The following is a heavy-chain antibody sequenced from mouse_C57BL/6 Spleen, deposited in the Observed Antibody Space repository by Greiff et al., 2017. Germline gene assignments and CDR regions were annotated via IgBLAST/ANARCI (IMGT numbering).Heavy chain of an antibody. D-gene: IGHD2-1*01. Sequence: VQLQQSGAELVRPGASVKLSCTASGFNIKDDYMHWVKQRPEQGLEWIGWIDPENGDTEYASKFQGKATITADTSSNTAYLQLSSLTAEDTAVYYSTTGYGNLFAYWGQGTLVTVSA. CDR3: TTGYGNLFAY. CDR1: GFNIKDDY. CDR2: IDPENGDT. V-gene: IGHV14-4*01. J-gene: IGHJ3*01.